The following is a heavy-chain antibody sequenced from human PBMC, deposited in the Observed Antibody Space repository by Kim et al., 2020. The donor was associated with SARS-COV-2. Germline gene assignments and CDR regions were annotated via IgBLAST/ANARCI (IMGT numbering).Heavy chain of an antibody. CDR1: GFTVSSNY. Sequence: GGSLRLSCAASGFTVSSNYMTWVRQAPGKGLEWVSLIFSDGSAYYADSVKGRFTISRDNSKNTLYLQVNSLRVEDTAVYYCAREGGGVGPWPLRDYWGQGTLVTVSS. D-gene: IGHD5-12*01. V-gene: IGHV3-66*01. J-gene: IGHJ4*02. CDR3: AREGGGVGPWPLRDY. CDR2: IFSDGSA.